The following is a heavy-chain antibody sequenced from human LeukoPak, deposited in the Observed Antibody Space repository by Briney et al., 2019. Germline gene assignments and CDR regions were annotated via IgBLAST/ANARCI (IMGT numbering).Heavy chain of an antibody. CDR1: GFTFSSYA. CDR3: AKAHSSNWHFDL. D-gene: IGHD1-26*01. V-gene: IGHV3-23*01. J-gene: IGHJ2*01. CDR2: ISGSGGGT. Sequence: GGSLRLSCAASGFTFSSYAMSWVRQAPGKGLEWVSDISGSGGGTYYADSVKGRFTISRDNSDNTLYLQMNSLRAEDTAVYYCAKAHSSNWHFDLWGRGTLVTVSS.